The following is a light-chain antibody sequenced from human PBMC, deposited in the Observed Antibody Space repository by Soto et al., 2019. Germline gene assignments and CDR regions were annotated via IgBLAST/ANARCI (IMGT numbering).Light chain of an antibody. CDR1: QSVSSN. CDR3: HQYNNWPKT. CDR2: EAS. J-gene: IGKJ5*01. Sequence: EVVVTQSPATLSVSPGERSTLSCRASQSVSSNLAWYHQKPGQAPTLLIYEASTRATGISARFSGSGSGTEFTLTISSLQSEDFAVYYCHQYNNWPKTFGQGTRLEI. V-gene: IGKV3-15*01.